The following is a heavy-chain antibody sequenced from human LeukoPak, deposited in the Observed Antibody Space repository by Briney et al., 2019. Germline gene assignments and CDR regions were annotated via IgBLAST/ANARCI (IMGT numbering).Heavy chain of an antibody. CDR2: IRSKANSYAT. CDR1: GFTFSGSA. J-gene: IGHJ4*02. V-gene: IGHV3-73*01. CDR3: ARDAAGLCDY. Sequence: GGSLKLSCAASGFTFSGSAINWVRQASGKGLEWVGRIRSKANSYATGYAVSVKGRFTISRGDSKNTAYLQMNSLKTEDTAVYYCARDAAGLCDYWGQGTLVTVSS. D-gene: IGHD2-15*01.